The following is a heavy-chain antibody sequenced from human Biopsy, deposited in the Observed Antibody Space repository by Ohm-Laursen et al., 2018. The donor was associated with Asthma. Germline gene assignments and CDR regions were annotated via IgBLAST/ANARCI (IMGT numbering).Heavy chain of an antibody. J-gene: IGHJ5*02. V-gene: IGHV4-59*07. Sequence: SDTLSLTCTVSGGSISSYYWSWIRQPPGKGLEWIGYIYYSGSTNYNPSLKRRVTISVDTSKNQFSLKLSSVTAADTAVYYCARGRITMIGGWFDPWGQGTLVTVSS. CDR1: GGSISSYY. D-gene: IGHD3-22*01. CDR3: ARGRITMIGGWFDP. CDR2: IYYSGST.